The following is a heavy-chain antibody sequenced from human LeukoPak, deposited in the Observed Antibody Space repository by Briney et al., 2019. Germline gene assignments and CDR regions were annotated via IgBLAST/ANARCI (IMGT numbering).Heavy chain of an antibody. V-gene: IGHV3-21*01. CDR2: ITSSSSYI. CDR3: ARDRAVAGKGYYFDY. CDR1: GFTFSSYT. D-gene: IGHD6-19*01. Sequence: PGGSLRLSCAASGFTFSSYTMNWVRQAPGKGLEWVSSITSSSSYIYYADSVKGRFTISRDNAKNSLYLQMNSLRAEDTAVYYCARDRAVAGKGYYFDYWGQGTLVTVSS. J-gene: IGHJ4*02.